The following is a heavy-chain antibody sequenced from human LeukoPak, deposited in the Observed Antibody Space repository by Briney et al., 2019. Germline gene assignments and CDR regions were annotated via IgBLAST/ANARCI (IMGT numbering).Heavy chain of an antibody. CDR3: AKGTGRAVAYDAFDI. D-gene: IGHD6-19*01. CDR2: ISGSGGST. J-gene: IGHJ3*02. Sequence: GGSLRLSCAASGFTFSSYAMSWVRQAPGKGLEWVSAISGSGGSTYYADSVKGRFTIFRDNSKNTLYLQMNSLRAEDTAVFYCAKGTGRAVAYDAFDIWGQGTMVTVSS. CDR1: GFTFSSYA. V-gene: IGHV3-23*01.